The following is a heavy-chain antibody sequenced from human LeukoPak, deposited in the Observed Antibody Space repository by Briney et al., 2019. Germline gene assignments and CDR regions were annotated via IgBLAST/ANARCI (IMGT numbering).Heavy chain of an antibody. CDR3: ARAGGMNKNWFDP. J-gene: IGHJ5*02. Sequence: GGSLRLSCAASGFTFSSYSMNWVRQAPGKGLEWVGTISKDGSQKYYLDSVKGRFTISRDNAKNSLYLQMNSLRAEDTAVYYCARAGGMNKNWFDPWGQGTLVTVSS. CDR2: ISKDGSQK. CDR1: GFTFSSYS. D-gene: IGHD2-8*02. V-gene: IGHV3-7*01.